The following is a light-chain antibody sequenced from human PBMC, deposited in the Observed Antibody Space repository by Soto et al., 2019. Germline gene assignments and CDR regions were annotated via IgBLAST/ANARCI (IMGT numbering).Light chain of an antibody. J-gene: IGLJ1*01. CDR2: GNI. V-gene: IGLV1-40*01. Sequence: QSVLTQPPSVSGAPGQRVTISCTGSSSNIGAGYDVHWYQQRPGTAPKLLIFGNINRPSGVPDRFSGSTSVNSASLTISGLQADDEADYYCCLYIGATTYVFGTGTKVTVL. CDR3: CLYIGATTYV. CDR1: SSNIGAGYD.